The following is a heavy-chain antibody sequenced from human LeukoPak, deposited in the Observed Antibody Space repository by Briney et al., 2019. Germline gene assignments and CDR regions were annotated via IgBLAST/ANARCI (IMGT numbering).Heavy chain of an antibody. CDR3: ATGRSRRYYYDSSGQQPSAFDI. D-gene: IGHD3-22*01. Sequence: ASVKVSCKVSGYTLTELSMHWVRQAPGKGLEWMGGFDPEDGETIYAQKFQGRVTMTEDTSTDTAYMELSSLRSEDTAVYYCATGRSRRYYYDSSGQQPSAFDIWGQGTMVTVSS. CDR1: GYTLTELS. CDR2: FDPEDGET. V-gene: IGHV1-24*01. J-gene: IGHJ3*02.